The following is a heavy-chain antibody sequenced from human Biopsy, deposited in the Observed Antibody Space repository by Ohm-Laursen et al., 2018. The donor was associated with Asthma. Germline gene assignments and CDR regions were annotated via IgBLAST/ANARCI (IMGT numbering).Heavy chain of an antibody. CDR1: GGTFNTYV. CDR2: VNSVFGTT. V-gene: IGHV1-69*13. Sequence: SVTVSCKSLGGTFNTYVIGWVRQAPGPGLGWMGGVNSVFGTTTYPQKFQDRVTITADDSTSTVYMELSSLRSEDTAVYYCARKAGSCISRTCYALDFWGQGTLVTVSS. J-gene: IGHJ4*02. D-gene: IGHD2-2*01. CDR3: ARKAGSCISRTCYALDF.